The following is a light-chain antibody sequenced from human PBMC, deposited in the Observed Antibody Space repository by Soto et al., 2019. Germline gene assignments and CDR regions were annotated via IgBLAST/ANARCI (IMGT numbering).Light chain of an antibody. V-gene: IGKV1-5*03. Sequence: DTQLTQSPSTLSAFVGDRVTITCRASQSISNWLAWYQQKPGKAPKLLIYKASSLESGVPSRFSGSGSGTEFTLTISSLQPDDFATYYCQQYNSTFGQGTKVEIE. CDR2: KAS. CDR3: QQYNST. CDR1: QSISNW. J-gene: IGKJ1*01.